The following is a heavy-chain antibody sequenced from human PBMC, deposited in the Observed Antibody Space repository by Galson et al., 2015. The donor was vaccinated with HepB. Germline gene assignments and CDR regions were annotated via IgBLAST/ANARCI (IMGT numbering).Heavy chain of an antibody. CDR2: IYYSGST. D-gene: IGHD3-3*01. Sequence: TLSLTCTVSGGSISSGGYYWSWIRQHPGKGLEWIGYIYYSGSTYYNPSLKSRVTISVDTSKDQFSLKLSSVTAADTAVYYCARGPPSGTYYDFWSGYHLSYNWFDPWGQGTLVTVSS. CDR3: ARGPPSGTYYDFWSGYHLSYNWFDP. CDR1: GGSISSGGYY. J-gene: IGHJ5*02. V-gene: IGHV4-31*03.